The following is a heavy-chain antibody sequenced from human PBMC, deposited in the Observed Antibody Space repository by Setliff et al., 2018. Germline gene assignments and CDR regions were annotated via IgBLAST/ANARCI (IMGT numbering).Heavy chain of an antibody. V-gene: IGHV1-18*01. J-gene: IGHJ4*02. CDR1: GYTFTNYG. Sequence: GASVKVSCKASGYTFTNYGISWVRQAPGQGLEWMGYIKSYNGDTYFARNLQGRLSMTTDASSSTAYMELTSLRSDDTAMYYCARINFYVSSGHYYAPDYWGQGTQVTVSS. CDR2: IKSYNGDT. D-gene: IGHD3-22*01. CDR3: ARINFYVSSGHYYAPDY.